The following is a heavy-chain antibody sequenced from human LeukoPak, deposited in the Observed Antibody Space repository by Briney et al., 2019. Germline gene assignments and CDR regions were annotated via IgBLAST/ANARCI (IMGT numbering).Heavy chain of an antibody. D-gene: IGHD6-13*01. Sequence: SETLSLTCTVSGGSISSGSYYWSCIRQPAGKGLECIGRIYTSGSTNYNPSLKSRVTISVDTSKNQFSLKLSSVTAADTAVYYCARSLSSSYWAFDIWGQGTMVTVSS. J-gene: IGHJ3*02. CDR2: IYTSGST. CDR1: GGSISSGSYY. CDR3: ARSLSSSYWAFDI. V-gene: IGHV4-61*02.